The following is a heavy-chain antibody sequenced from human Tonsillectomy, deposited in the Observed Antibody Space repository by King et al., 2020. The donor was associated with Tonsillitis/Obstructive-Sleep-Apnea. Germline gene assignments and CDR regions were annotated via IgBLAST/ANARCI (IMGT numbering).Heavy chain of an antibody. Sequence: QLQLVQSGAEVRKPGASVKVSCKASGYTFTGHYLHWVRQAPGQGLEWMGWINPNSGSTKNVQKFQGRVTMTRDTSISIAYMELSRLRSDDTAVYYCARDRSLSGYSYGRAPEGFDYWGQGTLVTVSS. J-gene: IGHJ4*02. D-gene: IGHD5-18*01. CDR1: GYTFTGHY. V-gene: IGHV1-2*02. CDR2: INPNSGST. CDR3: ARDRSLSGYSYGRAPEGFDY.